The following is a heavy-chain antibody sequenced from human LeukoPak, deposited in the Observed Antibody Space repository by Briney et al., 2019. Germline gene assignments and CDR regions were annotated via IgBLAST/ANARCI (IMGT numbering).Heavy chain of an antibody. Sequence: PSETLSLTCAVYGGSFSGYYWSWIRQPPGKGLEWIGEINHSGSTNYNPSLKSRVTISVDTSKNQFSLKLSSVTAADTAVYSCAKNARKADGPRIGRPYYFDYWGQGTLVTVSS. J-gene: IGHJ4*02. CDR3: AKNARKADGPRIGRPYYFDY. D-gene: IGHD1-14*01. CDR2: INHSGST. V-gene: IGHV4-34*01. CDR1: GGSFSGYY.